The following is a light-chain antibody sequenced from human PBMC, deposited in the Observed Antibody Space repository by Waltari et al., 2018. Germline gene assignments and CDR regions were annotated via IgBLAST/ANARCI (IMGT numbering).Light chain of an antibody. J-gene: IGKJ1*01. CDR2: DAS. CDR1: QSVCRA. CDR3: QMYVRLPVT. V-gene: IGKV3-20*01. Sequence: EIVLTQSPGPLPLSPGERATLSCRASQSVCRALAWYQQKTGQAPRLLIYDASSRATGISDKFSGSGSGTDFSLTISRVEPEGCGVYFWQMYVRLPVTFGQVTKVEVK.